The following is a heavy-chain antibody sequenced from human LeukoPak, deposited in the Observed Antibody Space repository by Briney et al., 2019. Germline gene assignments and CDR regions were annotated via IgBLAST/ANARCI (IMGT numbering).Heavy chain of an antibody. J-gene: IGHJ4*02. CDR3: AMKYGYSSGWYTHFDY. V-gene: IGHV4-39*01. D-gene: IGHD6-19*01. CDR2: MYYSGST. Sequence: SETLSLTCTVSSGSISSRNYYWGWIRQPPGKGLEWIGNMYYSGSTYYNPSLKSRVTMSVDTSKNQFSLKLSSMTAADTAVYYCAMKYGYSSGWYTHFDYWGQGTLVTVSS. CDR1: SGSISSRNYY.